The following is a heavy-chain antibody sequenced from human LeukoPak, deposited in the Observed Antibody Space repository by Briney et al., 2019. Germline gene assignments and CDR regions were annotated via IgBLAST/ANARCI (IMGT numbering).Heavy chain of an antibody. CDR2: IKQDGSEK. Sequence: GGSLRLSCAASGFTFSSYWMSWVRQAPGKGLEWVANIKQDGSEKYYVDSVKGRFTISRDNAKNSLYLQMNSLRAEDTAVYHCARDHSGYDWASDYWGQGTLVTVSS. J-gene: IGHJ4*02. CDR1: GFTFSSYW. V-gene: IGHV3-7*01. CDR3: ARDHSGYDWASDY. D-gene: IGHD5-12*01.